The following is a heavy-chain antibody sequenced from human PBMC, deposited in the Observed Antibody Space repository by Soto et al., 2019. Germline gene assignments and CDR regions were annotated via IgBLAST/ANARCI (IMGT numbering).Heavy chain of an antibody. D-gene: IGHD6-6*01. CDR3: ASTSRFDC. CDR1: CGSFSGYY. J-gene: IGHJ4*02. V-gene: IGHV4-34*01. CDR2: INHSGST. Sequence: QVQLQQWGAGLLKPSETLSLTCAVYCGSFSGYYWSWIRQPPGKGLEWIGEINHSGSTNYNPSLRSRVTMSVDTSQNQFSLKLSSVTAADTAVYYRASTSRFDCWGQGTLVTVSS.